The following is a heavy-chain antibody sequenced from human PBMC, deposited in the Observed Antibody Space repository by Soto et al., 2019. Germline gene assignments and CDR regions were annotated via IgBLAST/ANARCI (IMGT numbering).Heavy chain of an antibody. CDR1: GGSISSYY. J-gene: IGHJ5*02. D-gene: IGHD3-3*01. CDR3: ARHVYGYDFWSGYYISRWFDP. V-gene: IGHV4-59*08. Sequence: SETLSLTCTVSGGSISSYYWSWIRQPPGKGLEWIGYIYYSGSTNYNPSLKSRVTISVDTSKNQFSLKLSSVTAADTAVYYCARHVYGYDFWSGYYISRWFDPWGQGTLVTVSS. CDR2: IYYSGST.